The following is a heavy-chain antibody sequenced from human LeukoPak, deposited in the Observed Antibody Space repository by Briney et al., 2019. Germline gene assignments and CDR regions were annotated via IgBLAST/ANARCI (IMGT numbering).Heavy chain of an antibody. CDR2: IIPIFGTA. J-gene: IGHJ4*02. CDR3: ARGDRVGAKRYFDY. Sequence: GAPVKVSCKASGGTFSSYAISWVRQAPGQGLEWMGGIIPIFGTANYAQKFQGRVTMTRDTSISTAYMELSRLRSDDTAVYYCARGDRVGAKRYFDYWGQGTLVTVSS. D-gene: IGHD1-26*01. V-gene: IGHV1-69*05. CDR1: GGTFSSYA.